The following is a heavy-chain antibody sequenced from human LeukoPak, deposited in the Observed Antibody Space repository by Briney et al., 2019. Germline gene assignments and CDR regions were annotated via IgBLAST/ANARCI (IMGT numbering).Heavy chain of an antibody. CDR3: ARGTQYSSSWYYFDY. V-gene: IGHV4-59*01. Sequence: SETLSLTCTVSGGSISSNYRTWIRQPPGKGLEWIGYIHHRGSTYYNPSLTSRVTISVDTSKNQFSLKLSSVTAADTAVFYCARGTQYSSSWYYFDYWGQGILVTVSS. D-gene: IGHD6-13*01. J-gene: IGHJ4*02. CDR2: IHHRGST. CDR1: GGSISSNY.